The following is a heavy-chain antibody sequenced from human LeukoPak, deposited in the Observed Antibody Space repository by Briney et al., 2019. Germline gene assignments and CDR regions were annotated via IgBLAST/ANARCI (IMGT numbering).Heavy chain of an antibody. CDR3: AKVEWELPSLGSLDY. V-gene: IGHV3-23*01. J-gene: IGHJ4*02. D-gene: IGHD1-26*01. CDR2: ISGSGGST. CDR1: GFTFSSYA. Sequence: TGGSLRLSCAASGFTFSSYAMSWVRQAPGKGLEWVSAISGSGGSTYYADSVKGRFTISRDNSKNTLYLRMNSLRAEDTAVYYCAKVEWELPSLGSLDYWGQGTLVTVSS.